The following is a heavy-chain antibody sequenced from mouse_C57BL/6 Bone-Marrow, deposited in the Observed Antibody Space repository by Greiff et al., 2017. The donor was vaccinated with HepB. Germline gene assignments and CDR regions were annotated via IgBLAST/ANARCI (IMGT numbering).Heavy chain of an antibody. CDR3: AIYYGSSPFAY. CDR2: ISSGSSTI. CDR1: GFTFSDYG. V-gene: IGHV5-17*01. D-gene: IGHD1-1*01. Sequence: DVMLVESGGGLVKPGGSLKLSCAASGFTFSDYGMHWVRQAPEKGLERVAYISSGSSTIYYADTVKGRFTISRDNAKNTLFLQMTSLRSEDTAMYYCAIYYGSSPFAYWGQGTLVTVSA. J-gene: IGHJ3*01.